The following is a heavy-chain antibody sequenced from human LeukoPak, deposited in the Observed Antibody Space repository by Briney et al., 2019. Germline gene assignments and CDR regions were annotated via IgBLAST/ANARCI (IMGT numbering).Heavy chain of an antibody. V-gene: IGHV4-31*03. CDR3: AREGYDSSYYYYLDY. J-gene: IGHJ4*02. CDR2: IYSGST. CDR1: GGSISSGDYY. Sequence: PSQTLSLTCTVSGGSISSGDYYWSWLRQHPGKGLEWIGNIYSGSTYYNPSLKSRVTISVDTSKSQFSLKLSSVTAADTAVYYCAREGYDSSYYYYLDYWGQGTLVTVSS. D-gene: IGHD3-22*01.